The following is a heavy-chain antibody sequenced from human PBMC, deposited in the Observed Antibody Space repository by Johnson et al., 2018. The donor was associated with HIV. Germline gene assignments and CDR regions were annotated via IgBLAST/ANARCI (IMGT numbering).Heavy chain of an antibody. D-gene: IGHD1-1*01. CDR1: GFTFSSYA. V-gene: IGHV3-23*04. Sequence: VQLVESGGGLVQPGGSLRLSCAASGFTFSSYAMSWVRQVPGKGLEWVSAISGSGGSTYYADSVKGRFIISRDNAENSLYLQLDSLRVDDTAVYYCARAPGTAGGAFDIWGQGTMVTVSS. CDR2: ISGSGGST. CDR3: ARAPGTAGGAFDI. J-gene: IGHJ3*02.